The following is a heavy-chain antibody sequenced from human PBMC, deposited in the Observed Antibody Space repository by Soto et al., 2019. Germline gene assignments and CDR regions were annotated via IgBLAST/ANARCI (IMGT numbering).Heavy chain of an antibody. J-gene: IGHJ6*02. V-gene: IGHV1-69*01. CDR2: IIPAFGTP. CDR1: GGTFNNYA. CDR3: ARDTREITRVRGVIPYYIYQMDV. Sequence: QVQLAQSGAEVKKRGSSVKVSCRVSGGTFNNYAISWVRQAPGEGLEWMGGIIPAFGTPKYAQRFQDRVTISADVYAATAYMELTSLRSDDTAVYYCARDTREITRVRGVIPYYIYQMDVWGPGTTVAVSS. D-gene: IGHD3-10*01.